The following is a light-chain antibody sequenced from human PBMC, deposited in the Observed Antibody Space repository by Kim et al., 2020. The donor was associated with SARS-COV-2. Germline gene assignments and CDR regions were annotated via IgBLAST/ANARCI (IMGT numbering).Light chain of an antibody. CDR3: QQFGYSAWT. J-gene: IGKJ1*01. V-gene: IGKV3-20*01. CDR1: DSVSSSH. CDR2: GAS. Sequence: SPGESAPLSCRASDSVSSSHLVWYQQRPGQAPRVLIYGASSRATGIPDRFSGSGSGTDFTLSIRRVEPEDSAVYYCQQFGYSAWTFGQGTKVDIK.